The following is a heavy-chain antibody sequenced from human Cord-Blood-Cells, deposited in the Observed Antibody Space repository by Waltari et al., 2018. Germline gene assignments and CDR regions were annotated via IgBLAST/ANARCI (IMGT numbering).Heavy chain of an antibody. CDR3: ARLEKGGSGRLIDY. J-gene: IGHJ4*02. Sequence: QVQLQQWGAGLLKPSETLSLTCAVYCGSFSGYYWSWIRQPPGKGLEWIGEINHSGSTNYNPSLKSRVTISVDTSKNQFSLKLSSVTAADTAVYYCARLEKGGSGRLIDYWGQGTLVTVSS. CDR2: INHSGST. D-gene: IGHD3-10*01. CDR1: CGSFSGYY. V-gene: IGHV4-34*01.